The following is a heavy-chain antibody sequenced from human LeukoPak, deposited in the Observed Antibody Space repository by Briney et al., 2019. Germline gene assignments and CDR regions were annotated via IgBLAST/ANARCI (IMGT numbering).Heavy chain of an antibody. CDR3: ARDPDSWFDY. D-gene: IGHD6-13*01. V-gene: IGHV3-21*01. CDR2: ISRTSSYI. Sequence: GGSLRLSCAASGFTFSSYSMNWVRQAPGKGLEWVSSISRTSSYIYYADSVKGRFTISRDNARNSLYLQMNSLRAEDTAVYYCARDPDSWFDYWGQGTPVTVSS. CDR1: GFTFSSYS. J-gene: IGHJ4*02.